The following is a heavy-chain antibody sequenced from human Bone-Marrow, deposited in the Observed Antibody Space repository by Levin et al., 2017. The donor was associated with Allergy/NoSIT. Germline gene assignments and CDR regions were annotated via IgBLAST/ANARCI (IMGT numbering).Heavy chain of an antibody. CDR1: GFTFSDYY. J-gene: IGHJ6*02. CDR3: ARGRNDYYAMDV. CDR2: ISSSGSTI. V-gene: IGHV3-11*01. Sequence: GGSLRLSCAASGFTFSDYYMTWIRQAPGKGLEWVSYISSSGSTIYYADSVKGRFTISRDNTKNSLYLQMNSLRAEDTAVYYCARGRNDYYAMDVWGQGTTVTVSS. D-gene: IGHD1-14*01.